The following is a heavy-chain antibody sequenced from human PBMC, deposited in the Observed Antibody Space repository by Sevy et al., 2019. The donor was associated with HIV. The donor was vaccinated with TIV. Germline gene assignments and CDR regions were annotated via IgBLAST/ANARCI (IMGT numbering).Heavy chain of an antibody. CDR1: GYTLTKLS. Sequence: ASVKVSCKVSGYTLTKLSMHWVRQAPGKGLEWMGGFDPEDGETIYAQKFQGRVTMTEDTSTDTAYMELSSLRSEDTAVYYCARVSGWYLRYGMDVWGQGTTVTVSS. D-gene: IGHD6-19*01. V-gene: IGHV1-24*01. CDR2: FDPEDGET. CDR3: ARVSGWYLRYGMDV. J-gene: IGHJ6*02.